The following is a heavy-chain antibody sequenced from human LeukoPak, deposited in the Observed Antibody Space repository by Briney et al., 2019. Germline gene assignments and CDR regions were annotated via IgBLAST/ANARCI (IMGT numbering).Heavy chain of an antibody. Sequence: GRSLRLSCAASGFTFSDYYMSWIRQAPGKGLEWVSYIRSSDTTISYADSVKGRFTISRDNADNSLYLQMNDLRADDTAVYYCARTRGDWFLDSWGQGTLVTVSS. D-gene: IGHD3-9*01. CDR1: GFTFSDYY. CDR3: ARTRGDWFLDS. CDR2: IRSSDTTI. J-gene: IGHJ4*02. V-gene: IGHV3-11*01.